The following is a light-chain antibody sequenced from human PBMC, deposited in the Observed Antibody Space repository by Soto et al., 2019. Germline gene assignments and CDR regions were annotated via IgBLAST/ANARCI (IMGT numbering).Light chain of an antibody. V-gene: IGKV1-5*03. CDR2: KAS. Sequence: IQMAQSPASLSASVGDRVTITCRASQSISSWLAWYQQKPGKAPKLLIYKASSLESGVPSRFSGSGSGTEFTLTVSSLQPDDFATYYCQQYDSYSWTFDQGTKVDIK. J-gene: IGKJ1*01. CDR3: QQYDSYSWT. CDR1: QSISSW.